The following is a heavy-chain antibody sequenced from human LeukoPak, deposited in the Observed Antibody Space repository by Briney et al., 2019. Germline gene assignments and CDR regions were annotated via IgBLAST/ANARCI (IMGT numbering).Heavy chain of an antibody. V-gene: IGHV3-33*01. Sequence: GGSLRLSCAASGFSLSNYGLHWVRQGPGKGLEWLAVINYDGSNRYYADSLKGRFTIPKDSSENTLYLQMNRLSADDTAIYYCARWGGTRQFYFDYGGQGTLATVSS. CDR2: INYDGSNR. CDR1: GFSLSNYG. D-gene: IGHD3-16*01. J-gene: IGHJ4*02. CDR3: ARWGGTRQFYFDY.